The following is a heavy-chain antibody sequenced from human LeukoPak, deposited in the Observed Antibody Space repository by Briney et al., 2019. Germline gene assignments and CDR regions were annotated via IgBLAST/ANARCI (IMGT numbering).Heavy chain of an antibody. D-gene: IGHD3-22*01. CDR3: ARESYYYDSSGYYPPGTDY. Sequence: GGSLRLSCAASGFTFSSYSMNWVRQAPGKGLEWVSSISSSSSYIYYADSAKGRFTISRDNAKNSLYLQMNSLRAEDTAVYYCARESYYYDSSGYYPPGTDYWGQGTLVTVSS. J-gene: IGHJ4*02. CDR2: ISSSSSYI. CDR1: GFTFSSYS. V-gene: IGHV3-21*01.